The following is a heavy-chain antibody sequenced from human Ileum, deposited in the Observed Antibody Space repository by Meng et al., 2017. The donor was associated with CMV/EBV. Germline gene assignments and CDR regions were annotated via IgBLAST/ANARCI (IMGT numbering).Heavy chain of an antibody. CDR2: IYYSGST. V-gene: IGHV4-39*07. CDR3: ARVGAMVRGPHFDY. Sequence: QVPLHHWGAGLLKPSATLSLACAVSGGSISSSSYYWGWIRQPPGKGLEWIGSIYYSGSTYYNPSLKSRVTISVDTSKNQFSLKLSSVTAADTAVYYCARVGAMVRGPHFDYWGQGTLVTVSS. D-gene: IGHD3-10*01. J-gene: IGHJ4*02. CDR1: GGSISSSSYY.